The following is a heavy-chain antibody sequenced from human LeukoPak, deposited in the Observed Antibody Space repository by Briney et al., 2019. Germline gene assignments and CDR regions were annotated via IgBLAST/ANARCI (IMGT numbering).Heavy chain of an antibody. J-gene: IGHJ3*02. CDR3: ARHRGWLQDVFDI. CDR2: IYYSGST. Sequence: SETLSLTCTVSGGSISSYYWSWIRQPPGKGLEWIGYIYYSGSTNYNPSLKSRVTISVDTSKNQFSLKLSSVTAADTAVYYCARHRGWLQDVFDIWGQGTMVTVSS. CDR1: GGSISSYY. D-gene: IGHD5-24*01. V-gene: IGHV4-59*08.